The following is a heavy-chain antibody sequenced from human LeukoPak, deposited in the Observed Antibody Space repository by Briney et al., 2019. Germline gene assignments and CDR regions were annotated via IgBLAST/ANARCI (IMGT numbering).Heavy chain of an antibody. V-gene: IGHV3-23*01. CDR3: AKDRVTMIVVVTNFDY. CDR1: GFTFSSYA. D-gene: IGHD3-22*01. Sequence: PGGSLGLSCAASGFTFSSYAMNWVRQAPGKGLEWVSAISGSGGSTYYADSVKGRFTISRDNSKNTLYLQMNSLRAEDTAVYYCAKDRVTMIVVVTNFDYWGQGTLVTFSS. CDR2: ISGSGGST. J-gene: IGHJ4*02.